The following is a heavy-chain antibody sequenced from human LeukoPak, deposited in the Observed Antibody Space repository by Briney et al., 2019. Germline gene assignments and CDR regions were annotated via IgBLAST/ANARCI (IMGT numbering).Heavy chain of an antibody. CDR1: GGSFSGYY. CDR3: ARAEIGYSYDPYNLFDP. CDR2: INHSGST. V-gene: IGHV4-34*01. Sequence: SETLSLTCAVYGGSFSGYYWSWIRQPPGKGLEWIGEINHSGSTNYNPSLKSRVTISVDTSKNQFSLKLSSVTAADTAVYYCARAEIGYSYDPYNLFDPWGQGTLVTVSS. J-gene: IGHJ5*02. D-gene: IGHD5-18*01.